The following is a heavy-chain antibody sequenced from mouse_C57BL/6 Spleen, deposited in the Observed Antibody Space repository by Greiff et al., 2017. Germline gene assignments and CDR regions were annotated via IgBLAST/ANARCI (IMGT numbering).Heavy chain of an antibody. Sequence: QVQLQQPGAELVMPGASVKLSCKASGYTFTSYWMHWVKQRPGQGLEWIGEIDPSDSYTNYNQKFKGKSTLTVDKSSSTAYMQLSSLTSEDSAVYYCARSDDYDDGIWGQGTTLTVSS. CDR2: IDPSDSYT. CDR1: GYTFTSYW. V-gene: IGHV1-69*01. D-gene: IGHD2-4*01. CDR3: ARSDDYDDGI. J-gene: IGHJ2*01.